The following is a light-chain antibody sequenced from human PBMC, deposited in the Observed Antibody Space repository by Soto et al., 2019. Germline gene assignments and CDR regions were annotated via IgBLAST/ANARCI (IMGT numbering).Light chain of an antibody. CDR2: GAY. CDR3: RQRSDWPWT. Sequence: EIVMTQSPATLSVSPGQRATLSCRASQSVSSNLAWYQQKPGQAPRLLIYGAYTRATGITARFSGGGSGTDFTLTISSLEPEDFAVYYCRQRSDWPWTFGQGTQVDIK. J-gene: IGKJ1*01. V-gene: IGKV3-15*01. CDR1: QSVSSN.